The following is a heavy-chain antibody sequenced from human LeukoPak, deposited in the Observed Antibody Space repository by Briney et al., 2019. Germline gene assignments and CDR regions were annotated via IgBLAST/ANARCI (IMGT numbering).Heavy chain of an antibody. CDR3: ARALTGSWDWFDP. D-gene: IGHD2-8*02. J-gene: IGHJ5*02. Sequence: GGSLRLSCAASKFSFSSYWMHWVRQAPGKGLVWVSRINSDGSRTNYADSVKGRFTISRDNAKNTLYLQMSSLRAEDTAVYYCARALTGSWDWFDPWGQGTLVTVSS. CDR1: KFSFSSYW. CDR2: INSDGSRT. V-gene: IGHV3-74*01.